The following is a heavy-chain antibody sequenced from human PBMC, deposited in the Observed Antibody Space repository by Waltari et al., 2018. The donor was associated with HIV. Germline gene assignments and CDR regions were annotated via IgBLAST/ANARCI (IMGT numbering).Heavy chain of an antibody. CDR2: IDSGGSYI. Sequence: EVQLVESGGGLVKPGGSLRLSGAASGFTLSVYSMPWVRQAPGKGLEWVSTIDSGGSYIDYADSVQGRFTISRDNAKNSLWLQMNSLRPEDTAVYYCARFDGGNSGVYHWGQGALVTVSS. J-gene: IGHJ5*02. V-gene: IGHV3-21*01. D-gene: IGHD2-21*02. CDR1: GFTLSVYS. CDR3: ARFDGGNSGVYH.